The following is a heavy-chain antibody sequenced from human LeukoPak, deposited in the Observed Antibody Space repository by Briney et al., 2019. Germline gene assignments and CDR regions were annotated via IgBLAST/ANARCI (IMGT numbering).Heavy chain of an antibody. V-gene: IGHV4-34*01. CDR3: ARGVLGDY. CDR1: GVSFSGYY. D-gene: IGHD3-16*01. CDR2: INHSGST. Sequence: PSETLSLTCAVYGVSFSGYYWSWIRQPPGKGLEWIGEINHSGSTNYNPSLKSRVTISVDTSKNQFSLKLSSVTAADTAVYYCARGVLGDYWGQGTLVTVSS. J-gene: IGHJ4*02.